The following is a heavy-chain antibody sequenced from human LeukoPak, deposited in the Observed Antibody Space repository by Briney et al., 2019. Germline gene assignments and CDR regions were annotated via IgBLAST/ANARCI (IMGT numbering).Heavy chain of an antibody. D-gene: IGHD1-1*01. V-gene: IGHV3-30*18. Sequence: GGSLRLSCAASGFTFSSYGMHWVRQAPGKGLEWVAIISYDGSDKYYADSVKGRFTISRDSSKNTLYLQMNSLRAADTAVYYCAKGYPDYWGQGTLVTVSS. CDR2: ISYDGSDK. CDR3: AKGYPDY. J-gene: IGHJ4*02. CDR1: GFTFSSYG.